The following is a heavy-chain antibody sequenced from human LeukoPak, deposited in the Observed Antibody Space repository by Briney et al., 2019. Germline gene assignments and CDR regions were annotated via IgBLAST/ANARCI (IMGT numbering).Heavy chain of an antibody. Sequence: SQTLSLTCSVSGDSLTTDDSFGSWIRQFPGKGLEWIGYIHYRETTNYNPSLKSRLSMSIDMSKDQFSLNLTSVTAADTAIYYCARDGYINDAFDIWGQGIVVTVSS. D-gene: IGHD1-1*01. CDR1: GDSLTTDDSF. CDR3: ARDGYINDAFDI. J-gene: IGHJ3*02. V-gene: IGHV4-31*03. CDR2: IHYRETT.